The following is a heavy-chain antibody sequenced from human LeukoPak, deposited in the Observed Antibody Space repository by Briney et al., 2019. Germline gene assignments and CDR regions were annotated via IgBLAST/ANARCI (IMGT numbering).Heavy chain of an antibody. CDR3: AGSSVY. J-gene: IGHJ4*02. CDR1: GFTFSSYG. Sequence: GRSLRLSCAASGFTFSSYGMHWVRQAPGKGLVWVSRISNDGNKADYADSVKGRFTISRDNAKSTVYLQMNSLRVEDSAVYYCAGSSVYWGQGTLVTVSS. CDR2: ISNDGNKA. V-gene: IGHV3-74*01. D-gene: IGHD6-6*01.